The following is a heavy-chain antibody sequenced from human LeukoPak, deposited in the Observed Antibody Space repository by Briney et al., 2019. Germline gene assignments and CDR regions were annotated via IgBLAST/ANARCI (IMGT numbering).Heavy chain of an antibody. D-gene: IGHD1-26*01. CDR3: AKGKVNHLGALDF. Sequence: GGSLGLSCAASGFTFSSYAMSWVRQAPGKGLEWVSAISGSGGSTYYADSVMGRFIISRDNSRKTFHLQMDSLRADDTAIYYCAKGKVNHLGALDFWGQGILVTVSS. CDR1: GFTFSSYA. V-gene: IGHV3-23*01. J-gene: IGHJ4*02. CDR2: ISGSGGST.